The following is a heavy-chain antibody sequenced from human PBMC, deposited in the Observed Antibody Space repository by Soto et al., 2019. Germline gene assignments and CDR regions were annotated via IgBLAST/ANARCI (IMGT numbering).Heavy chain of an antibody. CDR1: GFTFSSYW. J-gene: IGHJ5*02. V-gene: IGHV3-7*03. CDR2: IKQDGSEK. CDR3: ARDPRPGYWVVPAADVNWFDP. D-gene: IGHD2-2*01. Sequence: PGGSLRLSCAASGFTFSSYWMSWVRQAPGKGLEWVANIKQDGSEKYYVDSVKGRFTISRDNAKNSLYLQMNSLRAEDTAVYYCARDPRPGYWVVPAADVNWFDPWGQGTLVTVSS.